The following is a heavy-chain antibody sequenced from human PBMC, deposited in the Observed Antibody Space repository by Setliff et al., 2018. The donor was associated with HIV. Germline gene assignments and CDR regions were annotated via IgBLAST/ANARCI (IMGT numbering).Heavy chain of an antibody. CDR3: ALPYCGGGNCWSSASLPPAGWFDP. CDR1: GGSFSGFY. D-gene: IGHD2-15*01. V-gene: IGHV4-34*10. J-gene: IGHJ5*02. Sequence: SETLSLTCAVYGGSFSGFYWTFIRQSPGKGLEWIGEVTHSGTTTYDPSLKSRITISIDKSKNKFSLKVSSVTAADTAVYYCALPYCGGGNCWSSASLPPAGWFDPWGQGTLVTVSS. CDR2: VTHSGTT.